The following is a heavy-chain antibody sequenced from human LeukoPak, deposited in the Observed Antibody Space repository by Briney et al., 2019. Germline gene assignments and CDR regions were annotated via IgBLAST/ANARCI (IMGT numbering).Heavy chain of an antibody. V-gene: IGHV3-23*01. Sequence: PGGSLRLSCAASEFTFNTYGMHWVRQAPGEGLEWVAVISRRDDYTYYADSVKGRFTISRDNSKNTLYLQMNTLRAEDTAVYYCANDYRSGSFHDFWGQGTLITVSS. J-gene: IGHJ4*02. CDR1: EFTFNTYG. CDR3: ANDYRSGSFHDF. CDR2: ISRRDDYT. D-gene: IGHD3-10*01.